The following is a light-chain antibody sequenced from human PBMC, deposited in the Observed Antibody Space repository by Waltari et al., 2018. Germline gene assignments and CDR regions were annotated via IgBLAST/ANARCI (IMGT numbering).Light chain of an antibody. J-gene: IGLJ2*01. CDR1: NSDIGGYTY. V-gene: IGLV2-11*01. CDR3: SSYAGSKTLL. CDR2: DVS. Sequence: QAALTQPPSVSGSPGQSVTISCTGTNSDIGGYTYVSWYQQHPGKAPKLMSYDVSKRPSGVSDRFSGSKSGNTASLTISGLQAEDEADYYCSSYAGSKTLLFGGGTRLTVL.